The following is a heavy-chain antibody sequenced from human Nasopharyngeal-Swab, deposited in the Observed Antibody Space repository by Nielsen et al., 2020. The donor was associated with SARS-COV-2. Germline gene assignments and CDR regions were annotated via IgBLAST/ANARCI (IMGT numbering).Heavy chain of an antibody. J-gene: IGHJ3*02. CDR1: GYTFTSYA. CDR2: INPNSGGT. CDR3: ARVRYYCDSHGAFDI. D-gene: IGHD3-22*01. V-gene: IGHV1-2*04. Sequence: ASVKVSCKASGYTFTSYAMHWVRQAPGQGLEWMGWINPNSGGTNYAQKFQGWVTMTRDTSISTAYMELSRLRSDDTAVYYCARVRYYCDSHGAFDIWGQGTMVTVSS.